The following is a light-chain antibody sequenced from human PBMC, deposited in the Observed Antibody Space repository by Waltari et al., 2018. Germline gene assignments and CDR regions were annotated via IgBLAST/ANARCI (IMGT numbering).Light chain of an antibody. CDR2: KAN. CDR3: LLYMGSGIWV. V-gene: IGLV8-61*01. Sequence: QTVVTQEPSLSVSLGGTVPTPFALGSGLLPSTSYPDWYQQSPGQTPRTLVYKANIRSSGVPDRFSGSVLGNKAVLIITGAQAEDESTYYCLLYMGSGIWVFGGGTKLTVL. J-gene: IGLJ3*02. CDR1: SGLLPSTSY.